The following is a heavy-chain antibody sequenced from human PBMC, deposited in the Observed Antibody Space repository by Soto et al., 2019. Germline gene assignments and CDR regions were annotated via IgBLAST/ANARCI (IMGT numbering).Heavy chain of an antibody. CDR3: ARGHYDMGV. V-gene: IGHV3-7*05. Sequence: GGSLRLSCEACGFTFSSYGMHWVRQAPGKGLEWVANINQGGSDKYYVDSVKGRFTISRDNAMNSLYLQMNSLRAEDTAVYYCARGHYDMGVWGQGTTVTVSS. J-gene: IGHJ6*02. CDR1: GFTFSSYG. CDR2: INQGGSDK.